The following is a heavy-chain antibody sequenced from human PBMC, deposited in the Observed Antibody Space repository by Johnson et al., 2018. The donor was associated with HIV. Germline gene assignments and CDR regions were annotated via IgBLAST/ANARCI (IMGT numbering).Heavy chain of an antibody. CDR1: RFTFSTYG. CDR3: ARGGYGGILDTVDL. J-gene: IGHJ3*01. CDR2: TWYDASYK. Sequence: QVQLVESGGGVVQPGRSLRLSCAASRFTFSTYGIHWVRQAPGKGLEWVAVTWYDASYKYCPASVKGRFPMSRDNSKNTLYLQMTSLRAEDTAMYFCARGGYGGILDTVDLWGQGTMVTVSS. V-gene: IGHV3-33*01. D-gene: IGHD4-23*01.